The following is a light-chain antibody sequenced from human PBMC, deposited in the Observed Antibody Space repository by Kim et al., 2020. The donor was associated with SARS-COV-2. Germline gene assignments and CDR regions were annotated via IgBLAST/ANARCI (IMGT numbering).Light chain of an antibody. J-gene: IGKJ2*01. Sequence: SASVENRSTIPCRARQGIDNSLAWYQQKPGKAPKLLLYAASRLESGVPSRFSGSGSGTDYTLTISSLQPEDFATYYCQQYYGTPYTFGQGTKLEI. V-gene: IGKV1-NL1*01. CDR3: QQYYGTPYT. CDR2: AAS. CDR1: QGIDNS.